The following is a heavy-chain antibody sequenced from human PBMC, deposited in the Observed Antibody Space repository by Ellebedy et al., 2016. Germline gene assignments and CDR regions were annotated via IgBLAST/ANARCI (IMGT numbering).Heavy chain of an antibody. CDR2: IDPSDFYT. D-gene: IGHD4-23*01. V-gene: IGHV5-10-1*01. J-gene: IGHJ4*02. CDR3: ARIDYGGNSFDY. Sequence: GGSLRLSCKGSGYSFTSYWISWVRQMPGKGLEWMGRIDPSDFYTNYSPSFQGHVTISADKSISTAYLQWSSLKASDIAMYYCARIDYGGNSFDYWGQGTLVTVSS. CDR1: GYSFTSYW.